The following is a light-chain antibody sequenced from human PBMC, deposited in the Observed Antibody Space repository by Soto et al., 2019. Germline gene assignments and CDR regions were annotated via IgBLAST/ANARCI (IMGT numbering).Light chain of an antibody. J-gene: IGLJ1*01. CDR2: EVS. CDR1: SSDVGGYNF. CDR3: SSFTRSRAHV. Sequence: QSALTQPASVSGSPGQSITISCTGTSSDVGGYNFVSWYQQQSGKAPKLMIHEVSNRPSGVSNRFSGSKSGNTASLTISGLQAEDEADYYCSSFTRSRAHVFGSGTKLTVL. V-gene: IGLV2-14*01.